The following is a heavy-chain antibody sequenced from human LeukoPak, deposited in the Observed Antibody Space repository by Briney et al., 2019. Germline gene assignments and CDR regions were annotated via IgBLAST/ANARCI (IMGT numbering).Heavy chain of an antibody. CDR1: GYTFTGYY. J-gene: IGHJ4*02. Sequence: ASVKVSCKASGYTFTGYYMHWVRQAPGQGLEWMGWINPNSGVTNYAQKFQGRVTMTRDTSISTAYMELGRLRSDDTAVYYCARDLKVTDYVWGSYRRTLNYYFAYWGQGTLVTVSS. V-gene: IGHV1-2*02. D-gene: IGHD3-16*02. CDR3: ARDLKVTDYVWGSYRRTLNYYFAY. CDR2: INPNSGVT.